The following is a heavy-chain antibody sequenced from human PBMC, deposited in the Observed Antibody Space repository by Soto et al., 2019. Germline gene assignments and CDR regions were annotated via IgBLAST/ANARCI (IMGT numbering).Heavy chain of an antibody. D-gene: IGHD2-15*01. V-gene: IGHV3-33*01. CDR3: ARDQTGSGGYSDS. Sequence: QVQLVESGGGVVQPGGSLRLSCEASGFPFSSYGIHWVRQAPGKGLEWLAIIWNDGSNEYYADSVKGRFTISRDNSKNMVYLQVSNLRTEDMDVYLCARDQTGSGGYSDSWGQGTLVTVSS. J-gene: IGHJ4*02. CDR2: IWNDGSNE. CDR1: GFPFSSYG.